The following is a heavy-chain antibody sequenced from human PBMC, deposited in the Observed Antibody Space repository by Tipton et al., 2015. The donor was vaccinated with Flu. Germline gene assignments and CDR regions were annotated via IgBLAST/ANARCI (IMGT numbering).Heavy chain of an antibody. D-gene: IGHD1-26*01. J-gene: IGHJ5*02. CDR2: INHSGST. CDR3: ARGPESIVEATGGWFDP. CDR1: GGSFSGYY. Sequence: LRLSCAVYGGSFSGYYWSWIRQPPGKGLEWIGEINHSGSTNYNPSLKSRVTISVDTSKNQFSLKLSSVTAADTAVYYCARGPESIVEATGGWFDPWGQGTLVTVSS. V-gene: IGHV4-34*01.